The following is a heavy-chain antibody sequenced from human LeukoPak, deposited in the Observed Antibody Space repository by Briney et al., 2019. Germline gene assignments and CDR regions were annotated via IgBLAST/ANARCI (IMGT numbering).Heavy chain of an antibody. V-gene: IGHV4-31*03. CDR3: ARDRGRSGSYPFDY. CDR1: GASISSGGYY. J-gene: IGHJ4*02. D-gene: IGHD1-26*01. Sequence: SQTLSLTCTVSGASISSGGYYWSWIRQHPGKGLEWIRYIYHSGSTLYNLSLKSRVTISVDTSKNQFSLKLSSVTAADTAVYYCARDRGRSGSYPFDYWGQGTLVTVSS. CDR2: IYHSGST.